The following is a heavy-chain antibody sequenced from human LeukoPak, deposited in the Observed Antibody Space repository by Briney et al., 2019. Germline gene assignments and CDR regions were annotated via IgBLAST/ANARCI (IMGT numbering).Heavy chain of an antibody. CDR2: ISYDGNKE. CDR1: GFSFSSYG. CDR3: AKDSSGYLLLDAFDI. J-gene: IGHJ3*02. D-gene: IGHD3-22*01. Sequence: GGSLRLSCAASGFSFSSYGMHWVRQAPGKGLEWVAVISYDGNKEYYVDSVKGRFTISRDNSKNTLYLQMNSLRAEDTAVYYCAKDSSGYLLLDAFDIWGQGTMVTVSS. V-gene: IGHV3-30*18.